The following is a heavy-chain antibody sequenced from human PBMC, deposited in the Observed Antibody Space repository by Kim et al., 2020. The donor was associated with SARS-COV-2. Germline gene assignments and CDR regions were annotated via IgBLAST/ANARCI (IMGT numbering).Heavy chain of an antibody. CDR1: GFTFSSYG. CDR2: ISYDGSNK. Sequence: GWSLRLSCAASGFTFSSYGMHWVRQAPGKGLEWVAVISYDGSNKYYADSVKGRFTISRDNSKNTLYLQMNSLRAEDTAVYYCATQTRKYYGSGSYEDYWG. CDR3: ATQTRKYYGSGSYEDY. V-gene: IGHV3-33*05. D-gene: IGHD3-10*01. J-gene: IGHJ4*01.